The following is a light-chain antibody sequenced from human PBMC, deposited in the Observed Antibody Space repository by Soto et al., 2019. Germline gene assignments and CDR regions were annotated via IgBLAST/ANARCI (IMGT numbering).Light chain of an antibody. CDR3: QYYYRSPGWT. V-gene: IGKV3-20*01. CDR2: GAS. CDR1: ESVSSAY. J-gene: IGKJ1*01. Sequence: EVVLTQSPGTLSLSPGETATLSCTASESVSSAYLAWYQQKPGQAPRLLIYGASRRATGIPDRFSGGGSGTAFTLTISRLEPEDFAIYYCQYYYRSPGWTFGQGTRVEVK.